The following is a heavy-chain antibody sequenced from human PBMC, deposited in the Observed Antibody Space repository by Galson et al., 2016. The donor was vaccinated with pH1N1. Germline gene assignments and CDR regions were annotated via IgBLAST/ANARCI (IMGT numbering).Heavy chain of an antibody. Sequence: ETLSLTCAVYGRSFSGYYWSWIRQPPGKGLEWIGEISHSGSTNYNPSLKSRVTISVDTSQSQFSLRLSSVTAADTAVYYCARPRRAIFGVVISGDAFDIWGQGTMVTVSS. CDR3: ARPRRAIFGVVISGDAFDI. V-gene: IGHV4-34*01. J-gene: IGHJ3*02. CDR1: GRSFSGYY. D-gene: IGHD3-3*01. CDR2: ISHSGST.